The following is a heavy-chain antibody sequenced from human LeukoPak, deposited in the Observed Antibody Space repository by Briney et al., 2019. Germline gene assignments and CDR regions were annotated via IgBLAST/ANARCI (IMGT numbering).Heavy chain of an antibody. Sequence: PGGSLRLSCAASGFTFSSYAMNWVRQAPGKGLEWVSAISGSGDNTYYADSVKGRFTISRDNSKNTLYLQMDSLRAEDTAVYYCAKAIHYLDRWDAFDVWGRGTMVIVSS. D-gene: IGHD2-2*03. J-gene: IGHJ3*01. CDR1: GFTFSSYA. CDR2: ISGSGDNT. V-gene: IGHV3-23*01. CDR3: AKAIHYLDRWDAFDV.